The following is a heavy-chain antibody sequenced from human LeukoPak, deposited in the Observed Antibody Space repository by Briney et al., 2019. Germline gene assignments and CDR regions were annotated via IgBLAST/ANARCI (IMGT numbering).Heavy chain of an antibody. V-gene: IGHV3-21*01. D-gene: IGHD3-3*01. J-gene: IGHJ4*02. CDR2: ISSSSSYI. CDR1: GFTFSSYS. Sequence: GGSLRLSCAASGFTFSSYSMNWVRQAPGKGLEWVSSISSSSSYIYYADSVKGRFTISRDNAKNSLYLQMNSLRAEDTAVYYCARDREPWSGPTFCFDYWGQGTLVTVSS. CDR3: ARDREPWSGPTFCFDY.